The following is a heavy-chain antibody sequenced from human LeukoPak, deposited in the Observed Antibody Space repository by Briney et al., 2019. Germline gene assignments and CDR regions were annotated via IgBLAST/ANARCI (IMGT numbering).Heavy chain of an antibody. CDR2: ISSRDDRT. J-gene: IGHJ4*02. D-gene: IGHD3-22*01. CDR1: GFSFSAHA. V-gene: IGHV3-23*01. Sequence: PGGSLRLSCAASGFSFSAHAMTWVRQAPGKGLEWVSSISSRDDRTYYADSAKGRFTISRDNSKNTLYLQMNSLRAEDTALYYCAKVAYDSYGHYYHDYFDFWGQGTLVTVSS. CDR3: AKVAYDSYGHYYHDYFDF.